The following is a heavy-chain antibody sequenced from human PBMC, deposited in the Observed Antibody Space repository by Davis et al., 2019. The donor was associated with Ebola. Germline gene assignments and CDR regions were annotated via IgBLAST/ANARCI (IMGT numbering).Heavy chain of an antibody. V-gene: IGHV3-23*01. J-gene: IGHJ3*02. Sequence: GESLKISCAASGFTFSSYAMSWVRQAPGKGLEWVSAISGSGGSTYYADSVKGRFTISRDNSKNTLYLKMNSLRAEDTAVYYCAWGVFGAFDIWGQGTMVTVSS. CDR3: AWGVFGAFDI. CDR1: GFTFSSYA. CDR2: ISGSGGST. D-gene: IGHD3-10*01.